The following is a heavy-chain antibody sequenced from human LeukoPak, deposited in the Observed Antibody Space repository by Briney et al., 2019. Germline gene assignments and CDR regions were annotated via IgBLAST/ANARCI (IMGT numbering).Heavy chain of an antibody. V-gene: IGHV4-34*01. CDR1: GGSFSGYY. CDR3: ARDARLIDY. J-gene: IGHJ4*02. D-gene: IGHD4/OR15-4a*01. CDR2: INHSGST. Sequence: SETLSLTCAVYGGSFSGYYWGWIRQPPGKGLEWIGEINHSGSTNYNPSLKSRVTISVDTSKNQFSLKLSSVTAADTAVYYCARDARLIDYWGQGTLVTVSS.